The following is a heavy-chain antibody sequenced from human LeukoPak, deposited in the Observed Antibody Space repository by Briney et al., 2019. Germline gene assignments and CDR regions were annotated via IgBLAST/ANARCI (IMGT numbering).Heavy chain of an antibody. CDR1: GFTFDDYA. Sequence: GGSLRLSCAAPGFTFDDYAMHWVRQAPGKGLEWVSGISWNSGSIGYADSVKGRFTISRDNAKNSLYLQMNSLRAEDTALYCCAKDRSSGYDALDYWGQGTLVTVSS. CDR2: ISWNSGSI. V-gene: IGHV3-9*01. D-gene: IGHD5-12*01. CDR3: AKDRSSGYDALDY. J-gene: IGHJ4*02.